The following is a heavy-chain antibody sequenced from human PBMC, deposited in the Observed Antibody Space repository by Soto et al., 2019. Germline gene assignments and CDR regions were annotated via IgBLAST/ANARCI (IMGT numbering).Heavy chain of an antibody. CDR1: GGSITSSSY. D-gene: IGHD6-13*01. V-gene: IGHV4-39*01. CDR3: RSSSRYSTDV. CDR2: IYSTGNT. Sequence: QLQLQESGPGLVKPSENLSLSCTVSGGSITSSSYWGWIRQPPGKGLEWIGSIYSTGNTYYNPSLKGRVTISADTSKNQFSLNLSSVTAADTAVYYCRSSSRYSTDVWGQGTTVYVSS. J-gene: IGHJ6*02.